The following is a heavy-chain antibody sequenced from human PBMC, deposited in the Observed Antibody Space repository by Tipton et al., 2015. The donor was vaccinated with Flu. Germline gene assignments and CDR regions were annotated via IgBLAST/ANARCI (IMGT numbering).Heavy chain of an antibody. CDR2: IYSDGST. CDR1: GFTVSSNY. CDR3: ARGQGANP. Sequence: LSLTCSASGFTVSSNYMSWVRQAPGKGLEWVSVIYSDGSTYYIDSVKGRFTISRDNSKNMLSLEMNSLRAEDTAVYYCARGQGANPWGQGTLVTVSS. V-gene: IGHV3-53*01. J-gene: IGHJ5*02.